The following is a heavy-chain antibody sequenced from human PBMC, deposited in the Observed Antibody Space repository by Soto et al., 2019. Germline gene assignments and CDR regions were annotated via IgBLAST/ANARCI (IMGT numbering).Heavy chain of an antibody. J-gene: IGHJ6*03. CDR2: ISSSSSYI. CDR3: ARYSRTPLEWLTPYYYYYYMDV. D-gene: IGHD3-3*01. V-gene: IGHV3-21*01. CDR1: GFTFSSYS. Sequence: GGSLRLSCAASGFTFSSYSMNWVRQAPGKGLEWVSSISSSSSYIYYADSVKGRFTISRDNAKDSLYLQMNSLRAEDTAVYYCARYSRTPLEWLTPYYYYYYMDVWGKGTTVTVPS.